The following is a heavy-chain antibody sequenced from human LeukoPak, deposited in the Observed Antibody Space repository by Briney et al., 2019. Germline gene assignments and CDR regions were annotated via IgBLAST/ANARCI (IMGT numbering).Heavy chain of an antibody. CDR3: ARSDGYGLVGI. CDR1: GGSISSYY. D-gene: IGHD3-10*01. CDR2: INHSGST. J-gene: IGHJ3*02. Sequence: SETLSLTCTVSGGSISSYYWSWIRQPPGKGLEWIGEINHSGSTNYNPSLKSRVIILIDTAKNHFSLNLSSVTAADTAVYYCARSDGYGLVGIWGQGTMVTVSS. V-gene: IGHV4-34*01.